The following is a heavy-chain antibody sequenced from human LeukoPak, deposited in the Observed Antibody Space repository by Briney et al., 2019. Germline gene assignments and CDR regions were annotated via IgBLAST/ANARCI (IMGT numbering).Heavy chain of an antibody. V-gene: IGHV3-23*01. J-gene: IGHJ6*03. CDR3: AKGGGKGYCSGDRCYSPSYYYYMDV. CDR2: SSGIT. Sequence: GGSLRLSCAASGFTLSNYGMNWVRQAPGKGLEWVSGSSGITYYSDSVKGRFTVSRDNSKNTLYLQMNSLRAEDTAVYYCAKGGGKGYCSGDRCYSPSYYYYMDVWGKGTTVTVSS. CDR1: GFTLSNYG. D-gene: IGHD2-15*01.